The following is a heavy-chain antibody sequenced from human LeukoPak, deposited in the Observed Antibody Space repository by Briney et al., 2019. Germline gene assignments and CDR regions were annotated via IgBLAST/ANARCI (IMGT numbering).Heavy chain of an antibody. CDR2: INPNSGGT. J-gene: IGHJ6*03. Sequence: ASVKVSCKASGYTFTGYYMHWVRQAPGQGLEWMGWINPNSGGTNYAQKFQGRVTMTRDTSISTAYMELSRLRSDDTAVYYCARVAVAGVAYYYYYMDVWGKGTTVTVSS. V-gene: IGHV1-2*02. CDR3: ARVAVAGVAYYYYYMDV. D-gene: IGHD6-19*01. CDR1: GYTFTGYY.